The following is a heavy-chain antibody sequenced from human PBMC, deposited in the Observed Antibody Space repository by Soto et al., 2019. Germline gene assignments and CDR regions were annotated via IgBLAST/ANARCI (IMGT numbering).Heavy chain of an antibody. D-gene: IGHD2-8*02. V-gene: IGHV4-31*03. CDR3: ARCEPSDPGWFDP. CDR1: GGSISSGGYY. J-gene: IGHJ5*02. CDR2: IYYSGST. Sequence: PSETLSLTCTVSGGSISSGGYYWSWIRQHPGKGLEWIGYIYYSGSTYYNPSLKSRVTISVDTSKNQFSLKLSSVTAADTAVYYCARCEPSDPGWFDPWGQGTLVTVSS.